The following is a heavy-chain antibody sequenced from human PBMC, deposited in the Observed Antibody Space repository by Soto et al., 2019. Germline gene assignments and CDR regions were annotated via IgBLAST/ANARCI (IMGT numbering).Heavy chain of an antibody. D-gene: IGHD3-10*01. CDR1: GGIFSTYA. CDR3: ARDRDDYGSGNYYNRIDF. V-gene: IGHV1-69*01. CDR2: IIPLFGTP. Sequence: QVQLVQSGAEVKKPGSSVKVSCKASGGIFSTYAISWLRQAPGQGLEWMGGIIPLFGTPNYAQRFQGRVTITADESTSTAYMELSRLRSEDTAVYYCARDRDDYGSGNYYNRIDFWGKGTLVTASS. J-gene: IGHJ4*02.